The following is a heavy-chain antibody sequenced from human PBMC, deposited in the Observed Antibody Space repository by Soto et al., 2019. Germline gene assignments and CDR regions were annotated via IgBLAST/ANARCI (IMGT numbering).Heavy chain of an antibody. V-gene: IGHV4-30-4*01. CDR1: GVSISSGDYY. D-gene: IGHD3-22*01. J-gene: IGHJ3*02. Sequence: QVQLQESGPGLVKPSQTLSLTCTFSGVSISSGDYYWSWIRQPPGKGLEWLGYIYYSGSTYYNPSLKGRVTISVDTSKNKFSLKLSSVTAADTAVYYCARASVDYYDSSGYMRNYALDIWGQGTMVTVSS. CDR3: ARASVDYYDSSGYMRNYALDI. CDR2: IYYSGST.